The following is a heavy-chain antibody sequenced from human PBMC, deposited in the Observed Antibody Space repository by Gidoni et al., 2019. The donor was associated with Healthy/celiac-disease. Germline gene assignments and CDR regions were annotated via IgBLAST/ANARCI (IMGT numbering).Heavy chain of an antibody. CDR1: GFTFSSYS. CDR2: ISSSSSTI. J-gene: IGHJ6*02. Sequence: EVQLVESGGGLVQPGGSLRLSCAASGFTFSSYSMNWVRQAPGKGLAWVSYISSSSSTIYYADSVKGRVTISRDNAKNSLYLQMNSLRAEDAAVYYCARLFLTPYYYYGMDVWGQGTTVTVSS. V-gene: IGHV3-48*01. CDR3: ARLFLTPYYYYGMDV. D-gene: IGHD2-21*01.